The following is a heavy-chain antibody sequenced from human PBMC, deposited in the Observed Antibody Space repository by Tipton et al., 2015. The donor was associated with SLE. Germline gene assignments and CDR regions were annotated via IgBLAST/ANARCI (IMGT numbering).Heavy chain of an antibody. CDR1: GYSISSGYY. CDR3: ARPRSPWAFDI. D-gene: IGHD6-13*01. J-gene: IGHJ3*02. CDR2: IYYSGST. Sequence: TLSLTCTVSGYSISSGYYWGWIRQPPGKGLEWIGYIYYSGSTNYNPSLKSRVTISVDTSKNQFSLKLSSVTAADTAVYYCARPRSPWAFDIWGQGTMVTVSS. V-gene: IGHV4-61*01.